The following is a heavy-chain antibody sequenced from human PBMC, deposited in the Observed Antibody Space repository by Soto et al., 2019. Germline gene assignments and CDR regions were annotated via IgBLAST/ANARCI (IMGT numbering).Heavy chain of an antibody. D-gene: IGHD3-3*01. CDR1: GYTFTSYG. CDR2: ISAYNGNT. CDR3: ARDSHLRITIFGVVTLFDP. V-gene: IGHV1-18*01. Sequence: VASVKVSCKASGYTFTSYGISWVRQAPGQGLEWMGWISAYNGNTNYAQKLQGRVTMTTDTSTSTAYMELRSLRSDDTAVYYCARDSHLRITIFGVVTLFDPWGQGTLVTVSS. J-gene: IGHJ5*02.